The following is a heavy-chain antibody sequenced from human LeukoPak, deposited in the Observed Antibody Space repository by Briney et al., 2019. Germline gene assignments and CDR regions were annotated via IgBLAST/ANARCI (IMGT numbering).Heavy chain of an antibody. CDR3: ARGSRFLELGYYYYYMDV. J-gene: IGHJ6*03. CDR1: GGSISSYY. Sequence: KPSETLSLTCTVSGGSISSYYWSWIRQPPGKGLEWIGYIYYSGSTNYNPSLQSRVTISVDTSKNQFSLKLSSVTAADTAVYYCARGSRFLELGYYYYYMDVWGKGTTVTVSS. V-gene: IGHV4-59*01. D-gene: IGHD3-3*01. CDR2: IYYSGST.